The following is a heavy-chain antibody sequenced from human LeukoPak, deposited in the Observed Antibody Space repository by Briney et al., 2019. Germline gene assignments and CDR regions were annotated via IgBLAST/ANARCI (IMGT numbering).Heavy chain of an antibody. CDR2: IASDGSST. D-gene: IGHD6-13*01. Sequence: GGSLRLSCAASGFTFSSYWMNWVRQAPGKGLVWVSRIASDGSSTTYADSVKGRFTISRDNAKNSLYLQMNSLRAEDTAVYYCAREGSSWYQLYYFDYWGQGTLVTVSS. J-gene: IGHJ4*02. CDR1: GFTFSSYW. V-gene: IGHV3-74*01. CDR3: AREGSSWYQLYYFDY.